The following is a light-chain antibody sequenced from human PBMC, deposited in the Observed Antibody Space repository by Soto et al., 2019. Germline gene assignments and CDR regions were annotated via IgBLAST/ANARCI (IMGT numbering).Light chain of an antibody. CDR2: DND. CDR1: TSNIGNNY. V-gene: IGLV1-51*01. Sequence: QSVLTQPPSVSATPGQKVTISCSGRTSNIGNNYVSWYQQVPGTAPKLLISDNDKRPSGIPDRFSASKSGTSATLDITGLQTGDEADYYCGTWDDSLSALVFGAGTKLTVL. J-gene: IGLJ1*01. CDR3: GTWDDSLSALV.